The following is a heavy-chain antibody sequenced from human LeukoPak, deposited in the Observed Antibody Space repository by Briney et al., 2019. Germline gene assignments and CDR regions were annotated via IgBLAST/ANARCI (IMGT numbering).Heavy chain of an antibody. V-gene: IGHV2-5*01. CDR3: AHLVVTIDWRSYFDY. D-gene: IGHD3-9*01. Sequence: SGPTVVKPQQTLTLTCTFSGFSFTAPGMGVAWIRQPPGKALEWLAFIYYNGDNRYSPSLRSRLTITRDASKNQVVLAMTNLDPMDTATYYCAHLVVTIDWRSYFDYWGQGAPVTVSS. CDR2: IYYNGDN. CDR1: GFSFTAPGMG. J-gene: IGHJ4*02.